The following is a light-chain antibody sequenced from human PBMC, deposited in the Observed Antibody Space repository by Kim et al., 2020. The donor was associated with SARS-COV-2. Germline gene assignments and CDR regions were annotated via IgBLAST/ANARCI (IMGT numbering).Light chain of an antibody. Sequence: EIVLTQSPGTLSLSPGERATLSCRASQSVSSHSVDSRYLAWYQQKPGLAPRLLIYDASSRATGIPDRFSGCESGTDFTLTISRLEPEDFAVYYCQQYAHSPLTFGGGTKVDIK. CDR3: QQYAHSPLT. CDR2: DAS. CDR1: QSVSSHSVDSRY. V-gene: IGKV3-20*01. J-gene: IGKJ4*01.